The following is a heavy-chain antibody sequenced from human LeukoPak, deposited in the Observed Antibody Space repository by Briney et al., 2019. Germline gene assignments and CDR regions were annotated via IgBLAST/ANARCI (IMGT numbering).Heavy chain of an antibody. V-gene: IGHV3-23*01. J-gene: IGHJ4*02. Sequence: GGSLRLSCAATGFTFSSYAMGWVRQAPGKGLEWVSAISGSGGSTYYADSVKGRFTISRDNSKNTLYLQMNSLRAEDTAVYYCAKVGGYDWKYGDYAYYFDYWGQGTLVTVSS. CDR2: ISGSGGST. D-gene: IGHD5-12*01. CDR3: AKVGGYDWKYGDYAYYFDY. CDR1: GFTFSSYA.